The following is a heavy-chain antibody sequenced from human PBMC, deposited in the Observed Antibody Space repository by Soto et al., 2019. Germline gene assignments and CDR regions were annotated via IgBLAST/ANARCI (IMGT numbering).Heavy chain of an antibody. CDR3: ARRVYYYNNGGYQYYFDY. V-gene: IGHV4-59*01. Sequence: SETLSLTCTVSGGSISNYYWGWIRQPPGKGLEWIGYIYYSGSTNYSPSLKSRVAMSVDTSKNQFSLKLSSVSDADTAVYFCARRVYYYNNGGYQYYFDYWGQGTLVTVSS. CDR1: GGSISNYY. CDR2: IYYSGST. D-gene: IGHD3-22*01. J-gene: IGHJ4*02.